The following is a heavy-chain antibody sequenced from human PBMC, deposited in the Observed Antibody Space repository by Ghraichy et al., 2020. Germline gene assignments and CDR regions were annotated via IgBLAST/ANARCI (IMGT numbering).Heavy chain of an antibody. CDR2: IDPSGAGT. CDR3: ARWAGPIQNHDFWSGPFDD. Sequence: ASVKVSCKASGYTFTKYYIHWVRQAPGQGLEWMGIIDPSGAGTIYPQNFQGRVTMTRDTSTSTVYMELSSLRSEDTAMYYCARWAGPIQNHDFWSGPFDDWGQGTLVTVSS. D-gene: IGHD3-3*01. J-gene: IGHJ4*02. V-gene: IGHV1-46*01. CDR1: GYTFTKYY.